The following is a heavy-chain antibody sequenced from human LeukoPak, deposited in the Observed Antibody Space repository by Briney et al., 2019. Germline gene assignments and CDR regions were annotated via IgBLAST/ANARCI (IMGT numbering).Heavy chain of an antibody. CDR3: ARDRYYGSGSYTQQYYYYGMDV. Sequence: GESLKISCKGSGYSFTSYWIGWVRQMPGKGLEWVGIIYPGGSATRYSPSSQRHVTISADKSTSTAYLQWSSLKASDTAMYYCARDRYYGSGSYTQQYYYYGMDVWGQRTTVTVSS. J-gene: IGHJ6*02. D-gene: IGHD3-10*01. CDR1: GYSFTSYW. CDR2: IYPGGSAT. V-gene: IGHV5-51*01.